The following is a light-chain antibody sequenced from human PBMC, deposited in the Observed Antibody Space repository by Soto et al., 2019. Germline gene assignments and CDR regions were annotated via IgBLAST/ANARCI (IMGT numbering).Light chain of an antibody. V-gene: IGKV3-11*01. CDR1: QSVIDY. J-gene: IGKJ1*01. Sequence: EIVLTQSPGTLSLSPGERATLSCRASQSVIDYLAWYQQKPGQAPRLLIYDASTRATGIPARFSGSGSGTDFTLSISSLEAEDFAVYYCQQRGNWPPWTFGQGTKVDIK. CDR3: QQRGNWPPWT. CDR2: DAS.